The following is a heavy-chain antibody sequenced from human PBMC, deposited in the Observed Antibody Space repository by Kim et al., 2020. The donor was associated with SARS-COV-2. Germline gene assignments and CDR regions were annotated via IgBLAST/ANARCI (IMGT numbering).Heavy chain of an antibody. Sequence: SVKVSCKASGGTFSSYAISWVRQAPGQGLEWMGGIIPIFGTANYAQKFQGRVTITADESTSTAYMELSSLRSEDTAVHYCARRDYYDSSGYYYPFDYWGQGTLVTVSS. CDR2: IIPIFGTA. J-gene: IGHJ4*02. D-gene: IGHD3-22*01. V-gene: IGHV1-69*13. CDR3: ARRDYYDSSGYYYPFDY. CDR1: GGTFSSYA.